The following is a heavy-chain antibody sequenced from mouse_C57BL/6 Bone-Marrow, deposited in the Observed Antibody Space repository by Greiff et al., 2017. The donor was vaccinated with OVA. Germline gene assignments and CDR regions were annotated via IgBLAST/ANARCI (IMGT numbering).Heavy chain of an antibody. CDR3: AELELLYRYAMDY. J-gene: IGHJ4*01. CDR1: RYAFTNYL. V-gene: IGHV1-54*01. Sequence: VKLMESGAELVRPGTSVKVSCKASRYAFTNYLIEWVKQRPGQGLEWIGVINPGSGGPNYNEKFKGKATLTVDKSSSTAYMQLSSLTSEDSAVYCGAELELLYRYAMDYWGQGTSVTVSS. CDR2: INPGSGGP. D-gene: IGHD2-12*01.